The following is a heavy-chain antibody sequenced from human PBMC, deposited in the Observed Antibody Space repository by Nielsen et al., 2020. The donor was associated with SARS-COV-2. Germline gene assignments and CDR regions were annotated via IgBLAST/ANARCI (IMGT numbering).Heavy chain of an antibody. V-gene: IGHV1-24*01. CDR3: ATGPGQLVLGWFDP. J-gene: IGHJ5*02. CDR1: GISVTRLT. D-gene: IGHD6-13*01. Sequence: ASVKVSCKVSGISVTRLTMHWVRQAPGEGLEWMGEFDPQDGETTLAPKFQGRVTMTEDTSTDTAYMELSSLRSEDTAVYYCATGPGQLVLGWFDPWGQGTLVTVSS. CDR2: FDPQDGET.